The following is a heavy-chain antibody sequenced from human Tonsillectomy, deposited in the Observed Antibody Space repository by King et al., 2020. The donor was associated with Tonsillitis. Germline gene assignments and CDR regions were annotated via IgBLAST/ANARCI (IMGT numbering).Heavy chain of an antibody. CDR1: GGSISRSDYY. D-gene: IGHD2-15*01. J-gene: IGHJ4*02. Sequence: VQLQESGPGLVKPPETLSLTCSVSGGSISRSDYYWGWIRQPPGKGLEWIGSIYYSGSTFYNPSLKSRVTISVDTSKNQFSLKLSSVTAADTAVYYCAISSIVVIVAATPGFDYFDYWGQGTLVTVSS. V-gene: IGHV4-39*01. CDR2: IYYSGST. CDR3: AISSIVVIVAATPGFDYFDY.